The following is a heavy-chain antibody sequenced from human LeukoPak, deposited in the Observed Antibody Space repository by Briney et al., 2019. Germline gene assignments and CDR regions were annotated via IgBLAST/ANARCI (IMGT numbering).Heavy chain of an antibody. Sequence: PGGSLRLSCAASGFTFSSYAMSWVRQAPGKGLEWVSAISGSGGSTYYADSVKGRFTISRDNSKNTLYLQMNSLRAEDTAVYYCAKDVDSSSRRINFDYWGQGTLVTVSS. CDR3: AKDVDSSSRRINFDY. D-gene: IGHD6-13*01. V-gene: IGHV3-23*01. CDR2: ISGSGGST. CDR1: GFTFSSYA. J-gene: IGHJ4*02.